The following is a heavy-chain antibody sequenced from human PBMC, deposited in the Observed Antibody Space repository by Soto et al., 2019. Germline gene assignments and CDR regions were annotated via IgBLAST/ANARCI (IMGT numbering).Heavy chain of an antibody. Sequence: SETLSLTCTVSGGSISGYYWTWIRQPAGKGLEWIGRIYSSGTTKYNPSLKSRVTMSLDTSKNQFSLRLSSVTATDTAVYYCARGQRFSDWFDPWGPGTLVTVS. CDR3: ARGQRFSDWFDP. CDR2: IYSSGTT. J-gene: IGHJ5*02. D-gene: IGHD3-3*01. V-gene: IGHV4-4*07. CDR1: GGSISGYY.